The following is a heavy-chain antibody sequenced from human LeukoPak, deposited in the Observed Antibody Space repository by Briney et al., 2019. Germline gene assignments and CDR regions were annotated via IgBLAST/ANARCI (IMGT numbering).Heavy chain of an antibody. CDR3: AGGTISSSWYYYFDY. J-gene: IGHJ4*02. D-gene: IGHD6-13*01. CDR2: INHSGST. V-gene: IGHV4-34*01. CDR1: GGSFSGYY. Sequence: PSETLSLTCAVYGGSFSGYYWSWIRQPPGKGLEWIGEINHSGSTNYNPSLKSRVTISVDTSKNQFSLKLSSVTAADTAVYYCAGGTISSSWYYYFDYWGQGTLVTVSS.